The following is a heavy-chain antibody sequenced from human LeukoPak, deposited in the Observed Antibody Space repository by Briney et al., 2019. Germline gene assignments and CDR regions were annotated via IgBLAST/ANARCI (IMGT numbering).Heavy chain of an antibody. D-gene: IGHD7-27*01. J-gene: IGHJ3*02. V-gene: IGHV3-21*04. CDR3: TREVWGIHSFDI. CDR1: GFTFNTYT. CDR2: ITASSTAI. Sequence: GGSLRLSCAASGFTFNTYTMNWVRQAPGKGLEWVSSITASSTAIYSADSVKGRFTISRDNAKNSLYLQMNSLRAEDTALYYCTREVWGIHSFDIWGQGTMVTVSS.